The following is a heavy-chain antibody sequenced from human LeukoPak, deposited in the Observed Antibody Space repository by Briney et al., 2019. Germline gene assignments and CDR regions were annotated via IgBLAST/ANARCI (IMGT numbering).Heavy chain of an antibody. CDR3: SRQTGYRGSWYGEYWFDP. CDR2: IYHSGST. V-gene: IGHV4-38-2*01. Sequence: SETLSLTCAVSGYSISSGYYWGWIRQPPGKGLEWIGSIYHSGSTYYNPSLKSRVTISVDTSKNQFSLKLSSVTAADTAVYYYSRQTGYRGSWYGEYWFDPWGQGTLVTVSS. D-gene: IGHD6-13*01. CDR1: GYSISSGYY. J-gene: IGHJ5*02.